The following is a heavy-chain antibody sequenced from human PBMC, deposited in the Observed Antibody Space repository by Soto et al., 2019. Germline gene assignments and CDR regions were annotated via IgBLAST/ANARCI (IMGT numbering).Heavy chain of an antibody. Sequence: QVQLVQSGAEVKEPGSSVKVSCKVSGGTFSSQTINWVRQVPGQGLEWMGSVIPIIGEGQYAQSFLGRVTITADRSTSTAYMGMGSLTSEDTAGYYCASPAVNDLDADSSAFDIWGQGTMVTVSS. J-gene: IGHJ3*02. CDR1: GGTFSSQT. CDR3: ASPAVNDLDADSSAFDI. V-gene: IGHV1-69*02. CDR2: VIPIIGEG. D-gene: IGHD1-1*01.